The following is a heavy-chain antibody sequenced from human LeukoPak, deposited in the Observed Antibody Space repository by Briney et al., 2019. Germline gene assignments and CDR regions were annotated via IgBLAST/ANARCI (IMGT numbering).Heavy chain of an antibody. Sequence: GGSLRLSCAASGFTLSSYAMSWVRQAPGKGLEWVSAISGSGGSTYYADSVKGRFTISRDNSKNTLYLQMNSLRAEDTAVYYCAKDRSVRFEELLKYYLDYWGQGTLVTVSS. CDR3: AKDRSVRFEELLKYYLDY. CDR2: ISGSGGST. J-gene: IGHJ4*02. D-gene: IGHD3-10*01. CDR1: GFTLSSYA. V-gene: IGHV3-23*01.